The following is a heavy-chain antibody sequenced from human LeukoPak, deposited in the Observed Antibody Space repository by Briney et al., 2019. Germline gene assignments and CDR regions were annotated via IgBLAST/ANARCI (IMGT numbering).Heavy chain of an antibody. CDR3: AKVWTAYSDDYFDY. CDR1: GFIFSSYG. J-gene: IGHJ4*02. V-gene: IGHV3-23*01. D-gene: IGHD3/OR15-3a*01. Sequence: QSGGSLRLSCAASGFIFSSYGMSWVRQAPGKGLECVSTISGSGGSTNHADSVKGRFTISRDNSKNTLYLQMNSLRAEDTAVYYCAKVWTAYSDDYFDYWGQGTLVTVSS. CDR2: ISGSGGST.